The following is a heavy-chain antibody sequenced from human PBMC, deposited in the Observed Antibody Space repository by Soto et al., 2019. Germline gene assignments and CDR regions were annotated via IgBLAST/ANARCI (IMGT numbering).Heavy chain of an antibody. Sequence: GGSLRLSCAASGFTFSSYGMHWVRQAPGKGLEWVAVIWYDGSNKYYADSVKGRFTISRDNSKNTLYLQMNSLRAEDTAVYYCARASSTPGYIDPEANFDIWGQGTMVTVSS. J-gene: IGHJ3*02. D-gene: IGHD3-9*01. CDR1: GFTFSSYG. V-gene: IGHV3-33*01. CDR2: IWYDGSNK. CDR3: ARASSTPGYIDPEANFDI.